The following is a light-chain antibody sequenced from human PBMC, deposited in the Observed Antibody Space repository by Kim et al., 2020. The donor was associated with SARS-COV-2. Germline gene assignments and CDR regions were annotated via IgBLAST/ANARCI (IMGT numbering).Light chain of an antibody. CDR2: SNN. V-gene: IGLV1-47*02. CDR1: SSNIGSNY. Sequence: QSVLTQPPSASGTPGQRVTISCSGSSSNIGSNYVYWYQQLPGTAPKLLIYSNNQRPSGVPDRFSGSKSGTSASLAISGLRSDDEADYYCAAWDDSLSGVVFGGGTQLTVL. CDR3: AAWDDSLSGVV. J-gene: IGLJ2*01.